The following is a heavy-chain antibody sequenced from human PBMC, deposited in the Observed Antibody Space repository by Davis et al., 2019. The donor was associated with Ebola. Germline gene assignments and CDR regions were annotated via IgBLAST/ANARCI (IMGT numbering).Heavy chain of an antibody. D-gene: IGHD1-26*01. J-gene: IGHJ5*02. CDR1: GGSFSGYY. CDR3: AREDSGSYPDYNWFDP. CDR2: INHSGST. V-gene: IGHV4-34*01. Sequence: MPSETLSLTCAVHGGSFSGYYWSWIRQPPGKGLEWIGEINHSGSTNYNPSLKSRVTISVDKSKNQFSLKLSSVTAADTAVYYCAREDSGSYPDYNWFDPWGQGTLVTVFS.